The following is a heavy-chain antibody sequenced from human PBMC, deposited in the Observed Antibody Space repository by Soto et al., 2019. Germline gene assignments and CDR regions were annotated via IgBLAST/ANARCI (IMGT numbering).Heavy chain of an antibody. CDR3: AHVTTRTTLLAY. D-gene: IGHD1-1*01. CDR2: IFWDDDK. CDR1: GLSLSSSGVA. V-gene: IGHV2-5*02. Sequence: QITLKESGPTLVKPTQTLTLTCTFSGLSLSSSGVAVGWVRQPPGKALDLLALIFWDDDKRYSPALKSKLTFRKDTSKNQVVFTMTNVDPVDTGTYYCAHVTTRTTLLAYWGQGTPFSVSS. J-gene: IGHJ4*02.